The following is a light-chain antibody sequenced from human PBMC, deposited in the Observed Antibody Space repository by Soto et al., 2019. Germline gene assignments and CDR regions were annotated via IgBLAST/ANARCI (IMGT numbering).Light chain of an antibody. CDR2: AAS. V-gene: IGKV1-17*03. J-gene: IGKJ1*01. CDR1: QGISKY. CDR3: LQHNHYWT. Sequence: DIQMTQSPSARSSSLGDRVTITCRASQGISKYLAWFQQRPGKVPRRLVYAASSLQSGVPSRFSGSGSGTEFTLTISSMKPEDFGTYYCLQHNHYWTFGQGTKVDIK.